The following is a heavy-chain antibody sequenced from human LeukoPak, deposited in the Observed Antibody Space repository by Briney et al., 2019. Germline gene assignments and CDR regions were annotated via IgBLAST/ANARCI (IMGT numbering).Heavy chain of an antibody. Sequence: PGGSLRLSCAASGFTFSSYSMNWVRQAPGKGLEWVSYISSSSSTIYYADSVKGRFTISRDNSKNTVYLQMNSLRAEDTAVYYCAKDGMYYYDSSGYHHLDYWGQGTLVTVSS. J-gene: IGHJ4*02. CDR2: ISSSSSTI. V-gene: IGHV3-48*01. CDR1: GFTFSSYS. D-gene: IGHD3-22*01. CDR3: AKDGMYYYDSSGYHHLDY.